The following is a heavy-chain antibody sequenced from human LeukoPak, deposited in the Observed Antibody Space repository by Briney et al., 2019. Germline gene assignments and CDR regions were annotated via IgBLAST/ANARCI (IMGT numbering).Heavy chain of an antibody. D-gene: IGHD3-10*01. Sequence: SETLSLTCTVSGGSISSRGFYWGWVRPPPGKGLEWVGSIYYKGNTYLNPSLKSRVTISEDTSKNQFSLKLNSVTAADTAVYYCASGDYGAGSPVMRYWGHGTLVIVSS. CDR3: ASGDYGAGSPVMRY. CDR1: GGSISSRGFY. V-gene: IGHV4-39*07. J-gene: IGHJ4*01. CDR2: IYYKGNT.